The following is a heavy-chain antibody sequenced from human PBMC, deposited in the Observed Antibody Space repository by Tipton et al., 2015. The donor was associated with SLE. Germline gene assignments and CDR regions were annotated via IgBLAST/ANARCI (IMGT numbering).Heavy chain of an antibody. CDR2: INLYKGNT. Sequence: QLVQSGGEVKEPGASVKASCKASGHTLTNYAIAWLRLAPGHGLEWMGWINLYKGNTHYSQKLQGRVSMTTDTSTSTAYMELRSLRSDDTAVYYCARAEYDFWSGYYPFDYWGQGTLVTVSS. CDR1: GHTLTNYA. CDR3: ARAEYDFWSGYYPFDY. V-gene: IGHV1-18*01. D-gene: IGHD3-3*01. J-gene: IGHJ4*02.